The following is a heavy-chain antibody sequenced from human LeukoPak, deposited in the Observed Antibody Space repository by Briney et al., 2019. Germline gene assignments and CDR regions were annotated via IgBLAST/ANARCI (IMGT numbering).Heavy chain of an antibody. V-gene: IGHV3-30*12. J-gene: IGHJ4*02. CDR2: ISYDGSNK. CDR1: GFTFSSNG. Sequence: GGSLRLSCVASGFTFSSNGMHWVRQAPGKGLVWVAIISYDGSNKYYADSVKGRFTISRDKSKNTLYLQMNSLRVEDTAVYYCVRGCNRASCPYYFGSWAAGTLVTVSS. CDR3: VRGCNRASCPYYFGS. D-gene: IGHD2/OR15-2a*01.